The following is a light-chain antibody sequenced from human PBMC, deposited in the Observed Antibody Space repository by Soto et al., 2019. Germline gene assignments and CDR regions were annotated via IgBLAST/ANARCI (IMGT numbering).Light chain of an antibody. Sequence: QSALTQPASVSGSPGQSITISCTGTSSDLAIYNYVSWYQQHPGTAPKLMIYQVTNRPSGVSNRFSGSRSGNTASLTISGLQDEDEADYYCSSYTDSSNYVFGTGTKLTVL. V-gene: IGLV2-14*01. CDR1: SSDLAIYNY. CDR2: QVT. CDR3: SSYTDSSNYV. J-gene: IGLJ1*01.